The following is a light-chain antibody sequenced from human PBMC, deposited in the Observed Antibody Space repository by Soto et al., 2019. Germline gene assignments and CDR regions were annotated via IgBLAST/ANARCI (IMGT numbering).Light chain of an antibody. CDR3: AAWDDSLSVHVV. CDR1: SSNIGSNY. V-gene: IGLV1-47*01. Sequence: QSVLTQSPSASGTPGQRVTISCSGSSSNIGSNYVYWYQQLPGTAPKLLIYRNNQRPSGVPDRFSGSKSGTSAPLAISGLRSEDEADYYCAAWDDSLSVHVVFGGGTKLTVL. CDR2: RNN. J-gene: IGLJ2*01.